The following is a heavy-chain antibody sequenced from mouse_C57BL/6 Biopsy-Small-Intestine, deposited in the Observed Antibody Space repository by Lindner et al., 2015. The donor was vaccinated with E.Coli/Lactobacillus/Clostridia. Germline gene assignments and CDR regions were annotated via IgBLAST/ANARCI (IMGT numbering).Heavy chain of an antibody. Sequence: SVKVSCKASGYRFDSHGINWVRQAPGQGLEWMGWISPYNGNADYTQKLQGRVSMTADTSTTTVYMELRSLRSDDTAVYYCARDLEVWGKYRVSDNWGQGTLVTVSP. V-gene: IGHV1S55*01. J-gene: IGHJ4*01. D-gene: IGHD2-10*02. CDR3: ARDLEVWGKYRVSDN. CDR2: ISPYNGNA. CDR1: GYRFDSHG.